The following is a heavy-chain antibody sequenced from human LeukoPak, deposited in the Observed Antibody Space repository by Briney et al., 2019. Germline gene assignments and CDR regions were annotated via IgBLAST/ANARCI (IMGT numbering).Heavy chain of an antibody. D-gene: IGHD6-19*01. CDR3: ARSTYAVAATGAY. CDR2: INPNSGGT. Sequence: GASVKVSCKASGYTFTGYYMHWVRQAPGQGLEWMGWINPNSGGTNYAQKFQGRVTMTGDTSISTAYMDLSRLTSDDTAVYYCARSTYAVAATGAYWGQGTLVTVSS. CDR1: GYTFTGYY. J-gene: IGHJ4*02. V-gene: IGHV1-2*02.